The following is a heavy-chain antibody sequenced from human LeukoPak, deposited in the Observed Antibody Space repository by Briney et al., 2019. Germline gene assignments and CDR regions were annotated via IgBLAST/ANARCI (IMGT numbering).Heavy chain of an antibody. CDR1: GFTFSSYS. J-gene: IGHJ4*02. Sequence: PGGSLRLSCAASGFTFSSYSMNWVRQAPGKGLEWVSSISSSSSYIYYADSVKGRFTISRDNAKNSLYLQMNSLRAEDTAVYYCARDLQWLVIGDYFDYWGQGTLVTVSS. CDR2: ISSSSSYI. V-gene: IGHV3-21*01. D-gene: IGHD6-19*01. CDR3: ARDLQWLVIGDYFDY.